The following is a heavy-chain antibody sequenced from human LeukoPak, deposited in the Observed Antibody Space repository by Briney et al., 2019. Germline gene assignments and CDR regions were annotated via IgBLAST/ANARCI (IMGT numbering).Heavy chain of an antibody. D-gene: IGHD3-3*01. Sequence: GGSLRLSCAASGFTFSSYAMSWVRQAPGKGLEWVSAISGSGGSTYYADSVKGRFTISRDNSKNTLYLQMNSLRAEDTAVYYCAKDQSRYGVVSAFDYWGQGTLVTVSS. J-gene: IGHJ4*02. CDR2: ISGSGGST. CDR3: AKDQSRYGVVSAFDY. CDR1: GFTFSSYA. V-gene: IGHV3-23*01.